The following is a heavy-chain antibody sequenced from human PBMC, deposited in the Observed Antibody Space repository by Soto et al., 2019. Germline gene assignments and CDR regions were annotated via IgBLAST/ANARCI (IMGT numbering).Heavy chain of an antibody. CDR2: ISYDGSNK. J-gene: IGHJ4*02. Sequence: GGSLRLSCAASGFTFSSYGMHWVRQAPGKWLEWVAVISYDGSNKYYADSVKGRFTISRDNSKNTLYLQMNSLRAEDTAVYYCAKSYPSYYYDSSGYQDYWGQGTLVTVSS. CDR1: GFTFSSYG. D-gene: IGHD3-22*01. V-gene: IGHV3-30*18. CDR3: AKSYPSYYYDSSGYQDY.